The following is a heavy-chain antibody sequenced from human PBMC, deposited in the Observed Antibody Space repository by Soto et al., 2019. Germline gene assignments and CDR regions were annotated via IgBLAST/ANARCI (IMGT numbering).Heavy chain of an antibody. D-gene: IGHD6-6*01. CDR2: IIPIFGTA. V-gene: IGHV1-69*12. CDR3: ASRQDIEARPFVDCYYGMDV. Sequence: QVQLVQSGAEVKKPGSSVKVSCKASGGTFSSYAISWVRQAPGQGLEWMGGIIPIFGTANYAQKFQGRVTTTAKESTSTAYIEMSSLISEDTAVYYCASRQDIEARPFVDCYYGMDVWGQGTTVTVSS. CDR1: GGTFSSYA. J-gene: IGHJ6*02.